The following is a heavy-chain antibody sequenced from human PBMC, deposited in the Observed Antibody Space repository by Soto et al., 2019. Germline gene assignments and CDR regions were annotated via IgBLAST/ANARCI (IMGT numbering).Heavy chain of an antibody. D-gene: IGHD2-21*02. V-gene: IGHV1-18*04. Sequence: QVQLVQSGAEVKKPGASVKVSCKASGYTFSNYGISWVRQAPGQGLEWMGWISAYNGKTYDAERLQSRVTMTTENSTSTAYMELRSLRSDDTAVYYCAREANCGSDCYSPAEYSQHWGQGTLVTVSS. CDR2: ISAYNGKT. CDR3: AREANCGSDCYSPAEYSQH. CDR1: GYTFSNYG. J-gene: IGHJ1*01.